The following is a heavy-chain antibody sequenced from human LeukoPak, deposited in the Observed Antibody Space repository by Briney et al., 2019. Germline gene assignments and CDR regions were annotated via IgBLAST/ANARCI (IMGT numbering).Heavy chain of an antibody. Sequence: SETLSLTCTVSGGSINNYYWSWIRQPPGKGLEWIGYIYDSGRTNYNPSLKSRVTLSVDTSKNQFSLTLSSVTAADTAVYYCARGGAVAGFGAFDIWGQGTMVTVSS. CDR3: ARGGAVAGFGAFDI. CDR2: IYDSGRT. D-gene: IGHD6-19*01. CDR1: GGSINNYY. V-gene: IGHV4-59*12. J-gene: IGHJ3*02.